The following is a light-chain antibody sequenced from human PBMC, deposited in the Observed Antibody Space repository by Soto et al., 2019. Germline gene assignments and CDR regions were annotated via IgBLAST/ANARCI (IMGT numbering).Light chain of an antibody. CDR3: QQYNSYSRT. V-gene: IGKV1-5*03. Sequence: DIQMTQSPSTLSASVGDRVTITCRASQSISSWLAWYQQKPGKAPEVLIYKASSLESGVPSRFSGSGSGTEFTLTISSLQPDDFVTYYCQQYNSYSRTFGQGTKVEIK. CDR2: KAS. J-gene: IGKJ1*01. CDR1: QSISSW.